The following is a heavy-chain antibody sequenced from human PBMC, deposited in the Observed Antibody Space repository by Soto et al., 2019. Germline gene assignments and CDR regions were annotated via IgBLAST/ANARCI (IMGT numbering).Heavy chain of an antibody. CDR2: VSYDGTHK. V-gene: IGHV3-30*18. J-gene: IGHJ6*02. Sequence: QVQLVESGGGVIQPGTSLSLSCGSSGFTFRSFGMYWVRQAPGKGLEWVAVVSYDGTHKYYADSVKGRFTVSRDNAKNTLYLQMNSLRGEDTAVYYCAQDVGQQLVLNYGMDVWGQGTTFTVSS. D-gene: IGHD6-13*01. CDR1: GFTFRSFG. CDR3: AQDVGQQLVLNYGMDV.